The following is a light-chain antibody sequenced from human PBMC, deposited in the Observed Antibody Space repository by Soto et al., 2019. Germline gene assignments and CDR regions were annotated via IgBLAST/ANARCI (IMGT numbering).Light chain of an antibody. CDR1: SSDVGGYNY. V-gene: IGLV2-8*01. Sequence: QSALTKPPSASGSPGQSVTISCTGTSSDVGGYNYVSWYQQHQGKAPKLLIYEVSKRPSGVPDRFSGSKSGNTASLTVSGLQAEDKAYYCCSSYAGSNSLVVFGGGTKVTVL. CDR2: EVS. J-gene: IGLJ2*01. CDR3: SSYAGSNSLVV.